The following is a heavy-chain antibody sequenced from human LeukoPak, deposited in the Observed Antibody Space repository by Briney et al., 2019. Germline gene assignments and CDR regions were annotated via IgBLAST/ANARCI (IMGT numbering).Heavy chain of an antibody. J-gene: IGHJ4*02. Sequence: GSLRLSRAASGFTFSTYAMSWVRQAPGKGLEWVSLITSSGSNTYYADSVKGRFTISRDNSKSTLYLQMNSLRAEDTAVYFCAKDGDSSGYYWDSWGQGTLVTVSS. CDR3: AKDGDSSGYYWDS. V-gene: IGHV3-23*01. D-gene: IGHD3-22*01. CDR2: ITSSGSNT. CDR1: GFTFSTYA.